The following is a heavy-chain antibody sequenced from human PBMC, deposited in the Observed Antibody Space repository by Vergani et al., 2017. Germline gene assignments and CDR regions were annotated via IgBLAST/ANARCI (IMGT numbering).Heavy chain of an antibody. J-gene: IGHJ3*02. D-gene: IGHD5-24*01. CDR3: TRDHRDYNNYPGTVDI. CDR1: GFSFSDHY. V-gene: IGHV3-11*01. CDR2: ISNSGNTI. Sequence: QVQLVESGGGLVKPGGSLRLSCAASGFSFSDHYMTWIRQAPGKGLEWVSYISNSGNTIEYPDSVKGRFSISRDNAKSSLFLQMDSLRAEDTAVYYCTRDHRDYNNYPGTVDIWGQGSMVTVSS.